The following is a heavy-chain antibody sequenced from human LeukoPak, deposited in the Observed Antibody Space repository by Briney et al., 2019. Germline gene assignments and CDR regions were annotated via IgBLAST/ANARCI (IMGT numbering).Heavy chain of an antibody. J-gene: IGHJ4*02. V-gene: IGHV4-31*03. Sequence: SQTLSLTCTVSGGSISSGGYYWSWIRQHPGKGLEWIGYIYYSGSTYYNPSLKSRVTISVDTSKNQFSLKLSSVTAADTAVYYCARDSSSSRPNFDYWGQGILVTVSS. CDR1: GGSISSGGYY. CDR3: ARDSSSSRPNFDY. CDR2: IYYSGST. D-gene: IGHD6-13*01.